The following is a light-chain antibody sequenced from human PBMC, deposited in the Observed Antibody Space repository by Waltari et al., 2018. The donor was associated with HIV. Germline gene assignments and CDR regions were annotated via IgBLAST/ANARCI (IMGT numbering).Light chain of an antibody. J-gene: IGLJ2*01. CDR2: RYN. CDR1: SSNIGSNT. CDR3: AAWDDSLKGPI. Sequence: QSVLTQPPSASGTPGQRVPIPCSGSSSNIGSNTVNWYQQLPGTAPKPHIYRYNLRPSGVPDRCFGSKSGTSASLAISGLQSEDEADYYCAAWDDSLKGPIFGGWTKVTVL. V-gene: IGLV1-44*01.